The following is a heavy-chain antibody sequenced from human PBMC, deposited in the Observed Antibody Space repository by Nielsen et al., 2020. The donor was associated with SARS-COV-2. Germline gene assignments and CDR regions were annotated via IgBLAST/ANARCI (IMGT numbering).Heavy chain of an antibody. CDR2: VIPIFGTA. V-gene: IGHV1-69*13. CDR1: GGTFSSYA. CDR3: ARDKNGYNYFDY. Sequence: SVKVSCKASGGTFSSYAISWVRQAPGQGLEWMGGVIPIFGTANYAQKFQGRVTITADESTSTAYMELSSLRSEDTAVYYCARDKNGYNYFDYWGQGTLVTVSS. D-gene: IGHD5-24*01. J-gene: IGHJ4*02.